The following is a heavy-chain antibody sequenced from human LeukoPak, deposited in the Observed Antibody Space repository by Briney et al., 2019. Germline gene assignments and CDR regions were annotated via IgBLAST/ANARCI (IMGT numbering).Heavy chain of an antibody. CDR3: ARGYCSGGSCYSGSYYFDY. CDR2: IIPIFGTA. Sequence: SVKVSCKASGGTFSSYAISWVRQAPGQGLERMGGIIPIFGTANYAQKFQGRVTITADESTSTAYTELSSLRSEDTAVYYCARGYCSGGSCYSGSYYFDYWGQGTLVTVSS. CDR1: GGTFSSYA. J-gene: IGHJ4*02. D-gene: IGHD2-15*01. V-gene: IGHV1-69*13.